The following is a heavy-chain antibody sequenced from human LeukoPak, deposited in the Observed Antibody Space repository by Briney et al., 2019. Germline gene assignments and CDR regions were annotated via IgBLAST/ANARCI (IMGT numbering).Heavy chain of an antibody. D-gene: IGHD4-17*01. J-gene: IGHJ4*02. CDR3: ARDRDYGAPFTFDY. V-gene: IGHV1-18*04. CDR1: GYTFTSYG. Sequence: ASVKASCTASGYTFTSYGISWVRQAPGQGLEWMGWISAYNGNTNYAQKLQGRVTMTTDTSTSTAYMELRSLRSDDTAVYYCARDRDYGAPFTFDYWGQGTLVTVSS. CDR2: ISAYNGNT.